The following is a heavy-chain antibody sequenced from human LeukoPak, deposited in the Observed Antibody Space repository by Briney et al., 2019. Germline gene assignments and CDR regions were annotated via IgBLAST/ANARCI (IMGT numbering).Heavy chain of an antibody. CDR2: MCPSDSDT. CDR1: GYSFNRYV. CDR3: ARLLGPSDRYYFEY. Sequence: GESLQICCTASGYSFNRYVRVWVRQVNGKDLESMPIMCPSDSDTKYSPSFQGQLTISADKSITTADLQWSSRQASDTAMYYCARLLGPSDRYYFEYWGQGTLVTASS. V-gene: IGHV5-51*01. J-gene: IGHJ4*02. D-gene: IGHD3-16*01.